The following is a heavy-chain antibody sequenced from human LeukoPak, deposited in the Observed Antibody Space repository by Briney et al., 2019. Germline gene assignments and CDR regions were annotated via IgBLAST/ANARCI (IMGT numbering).Heavy chain of an antibody. D-gene: IGHD4-11*01. V-gene: IGHV3-30*02. Sequence: GGSLRLSCAAPGFTFSSYGMHWVRQAPGKGLGWVAFIRYDGSNKCYADSVKSRFTISRDNSKNTLYLQMNSRRAEDTAVYYCAKDREVTYFDYWGQGTLVTVSS. CDR2: IRYDGSNK. CDR1: GFTFSSYG. CDR3: AKDREVTYFDY. J-gene: IGHJ4*02.